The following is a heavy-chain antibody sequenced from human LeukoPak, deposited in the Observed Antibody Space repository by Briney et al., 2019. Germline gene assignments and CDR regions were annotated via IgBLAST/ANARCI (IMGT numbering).Heavy chain of an antibody. CDR3: ARDWASGWDY. V-gene: IGHV3-7*03. D-gene: IGHD6-19*01. Sequence: PGGSLRLSCAVSGFTFRRYWMTGVRQAPGKGQEWVANIKDDRREKYYVDSVKGRFTISRDNAKNSLYLQMNSLRVEDTAVYYCARDWASGWDYWGQGTLVTVSS. CDR1: GFTFRRYW. CDR2: IKDDRREK. J-gene: IGHJ4*02.